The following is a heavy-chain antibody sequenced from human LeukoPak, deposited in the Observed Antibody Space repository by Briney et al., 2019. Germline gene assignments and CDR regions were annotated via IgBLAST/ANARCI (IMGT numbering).Heavy chain of an antibody. CDR1: GFTFRSYA. V-gene: IGHV3-23*01. CDR2: ISGSGGST. J-gene: IGHJ5*02. Sequence: PGGSLRLSCAASGFTFRSYAMSWVRQAPGKGLEWVSAISGSGGSTYYADSVKGRFTISRDNSKNTLYLQMNSLRAEDTAVYYCAKEVGDFWSGFSDNWFDPWGQGTLVTVSS. CDR3: AKEVGDFWSGFSDNWFDP. D-gene: IGHD3-3*01.